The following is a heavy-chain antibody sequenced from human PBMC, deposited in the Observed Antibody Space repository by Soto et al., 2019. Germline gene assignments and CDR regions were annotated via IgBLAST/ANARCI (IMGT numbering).Heavy chain of an antibody. Sequence: GASVKVSCKASGYTFTGYFMHWVRQAPGQGLEWMGWINPYSGGADYAQSFQGRVTMTRDTSISTVYMELSRLRFDDTAVYYCARVLRGAYYNSTLDTRGQGTVVTVYS. CDR3: ARVLRGAYYNSTLDT. J-gene: IGHJ5*02. CDR1: GYTFTGYF. V-gene: IGHV1-2*02. D-gene: IGHD3-10*01. CDR2: INPYSGGA.